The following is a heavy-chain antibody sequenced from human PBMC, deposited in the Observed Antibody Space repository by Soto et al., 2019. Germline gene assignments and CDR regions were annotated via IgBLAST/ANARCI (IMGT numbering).Heavy chain of an antibody. CDR1: GFTFSNAW. Sequence: PGGSLRLSCAASGFTFSNAWMSWVRQAPGKGLEWVGRMKSKTDGGTTDYAAPVIGKDTISRDSSKNTLYLQMNSLKTENTAMYYCTTMVATTLYYYYYGMDIWHQGTTVTVSS. D-gene: IGHD5-12*01. CDR2: MKSKTDGGTT. J-gene: IGHJ6*02. V-gene: IGHV3-15*01. CDR3: TTMVATTLYYYYYGMDI.